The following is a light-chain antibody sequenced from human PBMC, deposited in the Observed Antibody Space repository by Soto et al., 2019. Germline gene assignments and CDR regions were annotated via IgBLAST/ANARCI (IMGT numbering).Light chain of an antibody. CDR2: EVS. Sequence: QSVLTQPASVSGSPGQSITISCTGTSNDVGGYSYVSWYQQHPGKAPKLIIYEVSHRPSGVSNRFSASKSGNTASLTISGLRAEDEADYYCSSYTSTSTVVFGGGTKLTVL. V-gene: IGLV2-14*01. J-gene: IGLJ2*01. CDR1: SNDVGGYSY. CDR3: SSYTSTSTVV.